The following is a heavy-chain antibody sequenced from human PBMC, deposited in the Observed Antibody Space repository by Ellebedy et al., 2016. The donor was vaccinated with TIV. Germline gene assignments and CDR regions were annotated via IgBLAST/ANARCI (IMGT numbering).Heavy chain of an antibody. CDR2: INPSGGST. CDR1: GYTFTSYY. V-gene: IGHV1-46*01. Sequence: AASVKVSCKASGYTFTSYYMHWVRQAPGQGLEWMGIINPSGGSTSSAQKFQGRVTMTRDTSTTTVYMELRSLGSEDTAVYYCARDLSVGTRNYYFGMDVWGQGTTVTVSS. J-gene: IGHJ6*02. D-gene: IGHD2-2*01. CDR3: ARDLSVGTRNYYFGMDV.